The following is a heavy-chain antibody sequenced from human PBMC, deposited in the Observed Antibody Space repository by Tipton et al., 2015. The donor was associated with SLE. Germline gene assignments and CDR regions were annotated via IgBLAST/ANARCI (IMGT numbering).Heavy chain of an antibody. CDR1: GGSFSGYY. D-gene: IGHD3-22*01. V-gene: IGHV4-34*01. CDR3: ARVRDYYDSSGYSYYFDY. CDR2: INHSGST. Sequence: TLSLTCAVYGGSFSGYYWSWIRQPPGKGLEWIGEINHSGSTNYNPSLKSRVTISVDTSKNQFSLKLSSVTAADTAVYYCARVRDYYDSSGYSYYFDYWGQGTLVTVSS. J-gene: IGHJ4*02.